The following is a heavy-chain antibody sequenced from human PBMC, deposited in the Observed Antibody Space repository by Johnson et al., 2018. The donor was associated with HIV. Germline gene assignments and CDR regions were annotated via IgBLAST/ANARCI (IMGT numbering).Heavy chain of an antibody. Sequence: QVQLVESGGGVVQPGRSLRVSCAVSGFTFSNYAMYWVRQVPGKGLEWVAVISYDGSNKYYADSVEGRFPISRDNSKNTLYLEMNSLRAEDTAVYYCARDSGGMYSSGWYGLGAFDIWGQGTMVTVSS. CDR1: GFTFSNYA. CDR3: ARDSGGMYSSGWYGLGAFDI. D-gene: IGHD6-19*01. CDR2: ISYDGSNK. J-gene: IGHJ3*02. V-gene: IGHV3-30*04.